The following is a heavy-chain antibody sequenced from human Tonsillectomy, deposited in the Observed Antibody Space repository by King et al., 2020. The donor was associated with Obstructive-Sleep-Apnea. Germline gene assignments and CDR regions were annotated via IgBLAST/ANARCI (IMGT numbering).Heavy chain of an antibody. V-gene: IGHV4-34*01. CDR2: INHSGST. CDR1: GGSFSGYY. CDR3: ARSTPQLVPSSGRSTMIAPPKFDP. Sequence: VQLQQWGAGLLKPSETLSLTCAVYGGSFSGYYWSWIRQPPGKGLEWIGEINHSGSTNYNPSLKSRVTISVDTSKNQFSLKLSSVTAADTAVYYCARSTPQLVPSSGRSTMIAPPKFDPWGQGPLVTVSS. J-gene: IGHJ5*02. D-gene: IGHD3-22*01.